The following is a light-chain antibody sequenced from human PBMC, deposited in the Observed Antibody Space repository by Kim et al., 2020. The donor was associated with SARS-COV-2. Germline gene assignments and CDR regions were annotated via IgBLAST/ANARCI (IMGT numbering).Light chain of an antibody. CDR1: QSISSW. J-gene: IGKJ2*01. Sequence: AVVGDRVTIRCGASQSISSWLAWYQQKSGAAAKVLIYDASVLESGVPSRFSARGAGTEFTLTISTLQPDDSATYYCQQYDSREFTFGQGTKLEI. CDR3: QQYDSREFT. V-gene: IGKV1-5*01. CDR2: DAS.